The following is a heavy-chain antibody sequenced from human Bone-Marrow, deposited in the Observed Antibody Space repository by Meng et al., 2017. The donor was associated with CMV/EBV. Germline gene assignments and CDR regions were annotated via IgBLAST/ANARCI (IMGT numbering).Heavy chain of an antibody. CDR1: GFTVSSNY. CDR3: AKDRGGSGSYEVDY. J-gene: IGHJ4*02. Sequence: GESLKISCAASGFTVSSNYMSWVRQAPGKGLEWVSIIYSVGNTYYADSVKGRFTISRDNSKNTLYLQMNSLRAEDTAVYYCAKDRGGSGSYEVDYWGQGTLVTVSS. CDR2: IYSVGNT. V-gene: IGHV3-53*05. D-gene: IGHD3-10*01.